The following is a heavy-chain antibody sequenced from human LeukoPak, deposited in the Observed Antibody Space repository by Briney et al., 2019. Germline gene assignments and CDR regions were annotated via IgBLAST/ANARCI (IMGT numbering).Heavy chain of an antibody. CDR1: GGSVISGSYY. J-gene: IGHJ4*02. CDR3: ARSGLGMVRGVIISTLALGY. Sequence: PSETLSLTCTVSGGSVISGSYYWSWIRQPPGKGLEWIGYMYYSGSTNYNPSLKSRLTMSVDMSKIQFSLKLRSVTAADTAVYYCARSGLGMVRGVIISTLALGYGGQGTLVTVSS. D-gene: IGHD3-10*01. V-gene: IGHV4-61*01. CDR2: MYYSGST.